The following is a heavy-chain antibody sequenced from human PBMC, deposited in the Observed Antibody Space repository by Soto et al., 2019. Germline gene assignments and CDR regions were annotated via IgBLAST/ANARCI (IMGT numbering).Heavy chain of an antibody. CDR1: GFTFSSYA. CDR2: ISGSGGST. D-gene: IGHD3-10*01. CDR3: AKGDGYGSGSYFDY. V-gene: IGHV3-23*01. J-gene: IGHJ4*02. Sequence: QPGGSLRLSCAASGFTFSSYAMSWVRQAPGKGLEWVSAISGSGGSTYYADSVKGRFTISRDNSKNTLYLQMNSLRAEDTAVYYCAKGDGYGSGSYFDYWGQGTLVTSPQ.